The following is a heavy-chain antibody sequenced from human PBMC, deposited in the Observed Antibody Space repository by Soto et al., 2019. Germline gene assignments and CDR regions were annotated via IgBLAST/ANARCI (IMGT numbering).Heavy chain of an antibody. CDR3: AKESYSSNYRGFDE. CDR1: GFTFNSYA. D-gene: IGHD3-10*01. CDR2: ISSSGDYT. J-gene: IGHJ4*02. Sequence: GGSLRLSCAASGFTFNSYAMSWVRQAPGKGLEWVSAISSSGDYTYYADSVKGRFSISRDNSKNTLNLQMNSLRAEDTALFYCAKESYSSNYRGFDEWGQGTLVTVSS. V-gene: IGHV3-23*01.